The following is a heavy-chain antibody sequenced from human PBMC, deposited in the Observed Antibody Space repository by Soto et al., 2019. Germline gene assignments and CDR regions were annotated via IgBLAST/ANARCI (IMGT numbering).Heavy chain of an antibody. CDR3: ARKSITIFGVVIIRNNWFDP. CDR2: INHSGST. Sequence: SETLSLTCAVYGGYFSGYYWSWIRQPPGKGLEWIGEINHSGSTNYNPSLKSRVTISVDTSKNQFSLKLSSVTAADTAVYYCARKSITIFGVVIIRNNWFDPWGQGTLVTVSS. D-gene: IGHD3-3*01. V-gene: IGHV4-34*01. CDR1: GGYFSGYY. J-gene: IGHJ5*02.